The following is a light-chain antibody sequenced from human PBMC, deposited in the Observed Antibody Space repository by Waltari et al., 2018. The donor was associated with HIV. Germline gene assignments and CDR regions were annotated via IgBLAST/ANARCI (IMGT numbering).Light chain of an antibody. CDR1: QSVSSSF. CDR3: QQYGGSPLFS. V-gene: IGKV3-20*01. Sequence: EIVLTQSPGTLSLSPGARATLSCRASQSVSSSFLAWYQQKPGQAPRLLIYSASTRATGIPDRFSGGGSGTDFTLTISRLEPEDFAVYYCQQYGGSPLFSFGPGTKVDIK. CDR2: SAS. J-gene: IGKJ3*01.